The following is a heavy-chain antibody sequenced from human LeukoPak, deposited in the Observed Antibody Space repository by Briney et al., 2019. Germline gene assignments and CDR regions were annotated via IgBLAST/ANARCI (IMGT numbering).Heavy chain of an antibody. D-gene: IGHD5-18*01. CDR1: GGSISNYY. V-gene: IGHV4-59*01. CDR3: ARDGYYTAMAV. J-gene: IGHJ4*02. CDR2: IYYSGST. Sequence: SETLSLTCTVSGGSISNYYWSWIRQPPGKGLEWIGYIYYSGSTNYNPSLKNRVTISVDTSKNQFSLKLTSVTAADTAVYYCARDGYYTAMAVWGQGTLVTVSS.